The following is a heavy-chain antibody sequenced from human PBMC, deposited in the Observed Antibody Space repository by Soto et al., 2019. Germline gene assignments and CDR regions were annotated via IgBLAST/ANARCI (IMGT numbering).Heavy chain of an antibody. J-gene: IGHJ4*02. CDR2: INPNGGNI. V-gene: IGHV1-8*01. Sequence: ASVKVSCKASGDTFTTYDINWVRQATGHGLEWMGWINPNGGNIGYAQRFQGRVTMTRDTANRTAYMEVSSLRSDDTAVYYCARGRASGSYYLLDYWGQGTLVTVSS. CDR1: GDTFTTYD. D-gene: IGHD3-10*01. CDR3: ARGRASGSYYLLDY.